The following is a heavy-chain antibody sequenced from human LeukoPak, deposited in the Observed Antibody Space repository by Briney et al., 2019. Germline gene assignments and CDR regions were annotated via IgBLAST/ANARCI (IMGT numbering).Heavy chain of an antibody. CDR2: IIPIFGTA. D-gene: IGHD2-2*01. Sequence: GSPVKVSCKASGGTFSSYAISWVRQAPGQGLEWMGGIIPIFGTANYAQKFQGRVTITADESTSTAYMELSSLRSEDTAVYYCARYIVVVPAASPSEAGDYYYYMDVWGKGTTVTVSS. CDR3: ARYIVVVPAASPSEAGDYYYYMDV. J-gene: IGHJ6*03. V-gene: IGHV1-69*01. CDR1: GGTFSSYA.